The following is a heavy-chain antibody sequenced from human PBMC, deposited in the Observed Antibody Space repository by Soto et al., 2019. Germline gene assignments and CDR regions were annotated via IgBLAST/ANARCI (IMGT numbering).Heavy chain of an antibody. CDR2: ISGSGGST. CDR1: GFTFSSYA. V-gene: IGHV3-23*01. D-gene: IGHD2-15*01. Sequence: EVQLLESGGGLVQPGGYLRLSCAASGFTFSSYAMSWVRQAPGKGLEWVSAISGSGGSTYYADSVKGRFTISRDNSKNTLYLQMNSLRAEDTAVYYCARGIVVVVAATSAFDIWGQGTMVTVSS. J-gene: IGHJ3*02. CDR3: ARGIVVVVAATSAFDI.